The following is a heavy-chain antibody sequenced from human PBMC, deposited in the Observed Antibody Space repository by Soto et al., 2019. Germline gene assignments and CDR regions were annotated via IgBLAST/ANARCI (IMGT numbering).Heavy chain of an antibody. Sequence: PSETLSLTCTVSGGSISSYYWSWIRQPPGKGLEWIGYIYYSGSTNYNPSLKSRVTISVDTSKNQFSLKLSSVTAADTAVYYCARGPYSSSWDYYYGMDVWGQGTTVTV. D-gene: IGHD6-13*01. CDR1: GGSISSYY. V-gene: IGHV4-59*01. CDR3: ARGPYSSSWDYYYGMDV. CDR2: IYYSGST. J-gene: IGHJ6*02.